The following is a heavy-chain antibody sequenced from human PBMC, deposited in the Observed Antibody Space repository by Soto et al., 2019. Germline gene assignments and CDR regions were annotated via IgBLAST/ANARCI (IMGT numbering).Heavy chain of an antibody. V-gene: IGHV1-18*01. CDR3: ARDRYYDFWSGLGSYMDV. Sequence: ASVKVSCKASGYTFTSYGISWVRQAPGQGLEWMGWISAYNGNTNYAQKLQGRVTMTPDTSTRTDYMELRSLRSDDTAVYYCARDRYYDFWSGLGSYMDVWGKGTTVTVSS. CDR2: ISAYNGNT. CDR1: GYTFTSYG. D-gene: IGHD3-3*01. J-gene: IGHJ6*03.